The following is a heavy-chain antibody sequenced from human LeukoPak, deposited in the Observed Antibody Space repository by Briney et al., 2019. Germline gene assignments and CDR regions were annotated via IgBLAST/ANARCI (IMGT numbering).Heavy chain of an antibody. CDR3: ARAPLSNGAPNFDY. V-gene: IGHV3-21*01. CDR2: ISSSSSYI. J-gene: IGHJ4*02. Sequence: PGGSLRLSCAASGFTFSSYSMNWVRQAPGKGLEWVSSISSSSSYIYYADSVKGRFTISRDNAKNSLYLQMNSLRAEDTAVYYCARAPLSNGAPNFDYWGQGTLVTVSS. D-gene: IGHD6-25*01. CDR1: GFTFSSYS.